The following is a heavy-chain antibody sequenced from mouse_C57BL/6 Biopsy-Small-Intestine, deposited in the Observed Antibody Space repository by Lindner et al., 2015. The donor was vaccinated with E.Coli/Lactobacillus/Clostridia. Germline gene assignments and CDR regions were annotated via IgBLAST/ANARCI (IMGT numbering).Heavy chain of an antibody. CDR3: TREGPRAPWPWFVY. CDR2: IYSGSGNT. D-gene: IGHD3-1*01. V-gene: IGHV1-84*01. CDR1: GYTFTDYY. J-gene: IGHJ3*01. Sequence: VQLQESGPELVKPGASVKISCKASGYTFTDYYINWVKQRPGQGLEWIGWIYSGSGNTHYNEKFKDKATLTVDTSSTTAYMQFSSLTSEDSAVYYCTREGPRAPWPWFVYWGQGTLVTVSA.